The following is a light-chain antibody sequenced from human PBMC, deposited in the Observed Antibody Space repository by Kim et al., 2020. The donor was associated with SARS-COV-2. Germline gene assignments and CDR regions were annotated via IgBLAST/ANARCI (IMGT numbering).Light chain of an antibody. V-gene: IGLV3-1*01. CDR1: KLGDKY. J-gene: IGLJ2*01. CDR2: QDS. CDR3: QAWDSSTAV. Sequence: SVAQGQTASIPCSGDKLGDKYACWYQQKPGQSPVLVIYQDSKRPSGIPERFSGSNSGNTATLTISGTQAMDEADYYCQAWDSSTAVFGGGTQLTVL.